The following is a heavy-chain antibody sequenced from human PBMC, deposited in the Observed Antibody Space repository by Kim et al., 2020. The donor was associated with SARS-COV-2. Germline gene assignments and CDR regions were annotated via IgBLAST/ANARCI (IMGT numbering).Heavy chain of an antibody. V-gene: IGHV4-39*01. CDR2: IYYSGST. CDR1: GGSISSSSYY. CDR3: ASVLLWFGEFPGTY. D-gene: IGHD3-10*01. Sequence: SETLSLTCTVSGGSISSSSYYWGWIRQPPGKGLEWIGGIYYSGSTYYNPSLKSRVTISVDTSKNQFSLKLSSVTAADTAVYYCASVLLWFGEFPGTYWGQGTLVTVSS. J-gene: IGHJ4*02.